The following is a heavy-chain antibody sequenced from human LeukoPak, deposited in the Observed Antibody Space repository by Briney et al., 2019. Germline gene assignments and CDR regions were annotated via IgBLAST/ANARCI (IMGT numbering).Heavy chain of an antibody. CDR1: GFSFSSYD. D-gene: IGHD6-19*01. CDR2: IGSGGDT. CDR3: ARAVAGTDEIDS. J-gene: IGHJ4*02. V-gene: IGHV3-13*01. Sequence: GGSLRLSCAGSGFSFSSYDMLWVRQATGKGLEWVSAIGSGGDTYYAGSVKGRFTISRESAKNSFYLQMNSLSAGDTAVYFYARAVAGTDEIDSWGQGTLVTVSS.